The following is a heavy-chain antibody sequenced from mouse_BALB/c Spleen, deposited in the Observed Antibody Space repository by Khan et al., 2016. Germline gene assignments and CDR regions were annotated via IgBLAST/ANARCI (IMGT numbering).Heavy chain of an antibody. J-gene: IGHJ2*01. CDR3: TRGVTTVVDYFDY. D-gene: IGHD1-1*01. CDR2: ISSGGNT. CDR1: GFTFSSYA. Sequence: EVELVESGGGLVKPGGSLKLSCAASGFTFSSYAMSWVRQTPEKRLEWVASISSGGNTFYPDSSKGRFTISRDKARNILYLQMSSPRSEDTAMYYCTRGVTTVVDYFDYWGQGTTLTVSS. V-gene: IGHV5-6-5*01.